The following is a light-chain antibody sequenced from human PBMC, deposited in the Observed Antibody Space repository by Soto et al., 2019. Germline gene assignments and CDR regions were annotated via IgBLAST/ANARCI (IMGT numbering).Light chain of an antibody. CDR1: HSISNW. CDR2: HAS. J-gene: IGKJ1*01. Sequence: DSHMAPSSFSLPLSPVNRAPLICRASHSISNWLAWHQRKPGTAPKVLIYHASTLHSGVPSRFSGSGSGTEFTITIRSLEHDDFADEHCEKYNCYSFGQGTKVDIK. CDR3: EKYNCYS. V-gene: IGKV1-5*02.